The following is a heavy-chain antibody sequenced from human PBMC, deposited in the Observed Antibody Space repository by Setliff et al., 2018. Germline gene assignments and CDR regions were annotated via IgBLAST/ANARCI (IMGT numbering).Heavy chain of an antibody. CDR2: IYYSGST. D-gene: IGHD6-6*01. J-gene: IGHJ4*02. V-gene: IGHV4-31*03. Sequence: SETLSLTCTVSGGSISSGGYYWSWIRQHPGKGLEWIGYIYYSGSTNYNPSLKSRVTISIDTSKDQFSLKLISMTAADTAVYYCARGRNIAARLLDSWGQGTLVTVSS. CDR1: GGSISSGGYY. CDR3: ARGRNIAARLLDS.